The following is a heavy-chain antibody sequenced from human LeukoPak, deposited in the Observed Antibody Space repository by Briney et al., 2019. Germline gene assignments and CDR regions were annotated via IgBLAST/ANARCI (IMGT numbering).Heavy chain of an antibody. D-gene: IGHD6-19*01. CDR1: GFTFSSYV. J-gene: IGHJ4*02. Sequence: GRSLRLSCAASGFTFSSYVMHWVRQAPGRGLEWVSAITGSGAFTDYADSVKGRFTISRDNPKNTLYLQMNSLRAEDTAVYYCAKRSAESSGYFDYWGQGTLVTVSS. V-gene: IGHV3-23*01. CDR3: AKRSAESSGYFDY. CDR2: ITGSGAFT.